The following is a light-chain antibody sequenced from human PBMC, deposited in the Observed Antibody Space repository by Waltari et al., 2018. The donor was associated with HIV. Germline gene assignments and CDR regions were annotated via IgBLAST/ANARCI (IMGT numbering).Light chain of an antibody. CDR3: SSYAGSNNV. V-gene: IGLV2-8*01. CDR1: SSYVGGYNY. J-gene: IGLJ1*01. Sequence: QSALPQPPSASGSPGPSVTISCTGTSSYVGGYNYVSWYQQHPGKAPKLMIYEVSKRPSGVPDRFSGSKSGNTASLTVSGLQAEDEANYYCSSYAGSNNVFGTGTKVTVL. CDR2: EVS.